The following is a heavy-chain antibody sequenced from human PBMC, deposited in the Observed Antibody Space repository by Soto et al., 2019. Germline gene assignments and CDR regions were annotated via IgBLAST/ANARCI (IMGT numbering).Heavy chain of an antibody. CDR1: GFTFSSYA. Sequence: EVQLLQSGGGLVEPGGSLRLACAASGFTFSSYAMNWVRQAPGKGLEWISAISGGGDSTFYADSVKGRFSISRDNAKSTLYLQMDSLRAEDTATFYCAKESQLTIFGVALGSFDIWGQGTMVSVSS. V-gene: IGHV3-23*01. CDR3: AKESQLTIFGVALGSFDI. CDR2: ISGGGDST. J-gene: IGHJ3*02. D-gene: IGHD3-3*01.